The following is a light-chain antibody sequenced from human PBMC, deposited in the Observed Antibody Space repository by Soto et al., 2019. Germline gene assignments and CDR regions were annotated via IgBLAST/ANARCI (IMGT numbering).Light chain of an antibody. CDR3: AAWDDSLNGVT. V-gene: IGLV1-44*01. CDR2: GND. Sequence: QSVLTQPPSASGTPGQRVTISCSGSSSNVGSNTVNWYQQLPGTAPKLLIFGNDQRPSRVPDRFSGSKSGTSASLAISWLQSEDEAEYYCAAWDDSLNGVTFGGGTKLTVL. CDR1: SSNVGSNT. J-gene: IGLJ2*01.